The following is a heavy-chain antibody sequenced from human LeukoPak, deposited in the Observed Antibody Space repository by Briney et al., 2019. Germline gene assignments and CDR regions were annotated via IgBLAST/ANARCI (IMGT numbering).Heavy chain of an antibody. D-gene: IGHD6-13*01. V-gene: IGHV3-23*01. CDR2: ISGSGGST. Sequence: PGGSLRLSCAASGFTISSYVMSWVRQAPGKGLEWVSAISGSGGSTYYADSVKGQFTISRNNSKNTLYLQMNSLRAEDTAVYYCAKKRLSYSSSWIDYWGQGTLVTVSS. CDR3: AKKRLSYSSSWIDY. CDR1: GFTISSYV. J-gene: IGHJ4*02.